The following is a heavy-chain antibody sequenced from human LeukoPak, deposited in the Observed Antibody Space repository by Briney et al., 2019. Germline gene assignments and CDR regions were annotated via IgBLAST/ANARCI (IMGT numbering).Heavy chain of an antibody. CDR2: INSDGSST. CDR3: ARDYYGPGSSLDY. CDR1: GFTFSSYW. J-gene: IGHJ4*02. V-gene: IGHV3-74*01. D-gene: IGHD3-10*01. Sequence: GGSLRLSCAASGFTFSSYWMHWVRQAPGKGLVLVSRINSDGSSTSYADSVKGRFTISRDNAKNTLYLQMNSLRAEDTAVYYCARDYYGPGSSLDYWGQGTLVTVSS.